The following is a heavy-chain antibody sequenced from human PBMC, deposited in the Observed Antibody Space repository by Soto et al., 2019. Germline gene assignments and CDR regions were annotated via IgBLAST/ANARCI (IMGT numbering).Heavy chain of an antibody. J-gene: IGHJ4*02. CDR3: ARGGRPGHINDILTLFDY. CDR1: GYTFTSYD. Sequence: VASVKVSCKASGYTFTSYDINWVRQATGQGLEWMGWMNPNSGNTGYAQKFQGRVTMTRNTSISTAYMELSSLRSEDTAVYYCARGGRPGHINDILTLFDYWGQGTLVTVSS. V-gene: IGHV1-8*01. D-gene: IGHD3-9*01. CDR2: MNPNSGNT.